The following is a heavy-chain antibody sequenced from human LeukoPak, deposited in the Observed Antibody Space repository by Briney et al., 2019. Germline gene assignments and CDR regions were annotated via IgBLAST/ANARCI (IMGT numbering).Heavy chain of an antibody. Sequence: ASVTVSCAASGGTFSSYAISWVRQAPGQGLEWMGGIIPIFGTANYAQKFQGRVTITADESTSTAYMELSSLRSEDTAVYYCARGEEYSYGYYYYGMDVWGQGTTVTVSS. CDR3: ARGEEYSYGYYYYGMDV. V-gene: IGHV1-69*13. D-gene: IGHD5-18*01. CDR1: GGTFSSYA. J-gene: IGHJ6*02. CDR2: IIPIFGTA.